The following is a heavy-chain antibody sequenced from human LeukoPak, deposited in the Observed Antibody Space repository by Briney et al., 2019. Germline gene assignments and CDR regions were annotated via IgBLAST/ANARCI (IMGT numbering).Heavy chain of an antibody. CDR1: GGYISNYF. CDR2: IYNSGNT. D-gene: IGHD5-18*01. V-gene: IGHV4-4*08. Sequence: SETLSLTCTVSGGYISNYFWSWIRQPPGKGLEWIGFIYNSGNTNYNPSLKSRVTISVDTSKNQFSLKLSSVTAADTAVYYCARDISPYSYGFGYWGQGTLVTVSS. J-gene: IGHJ4*02. CDR3: ARDISPYSYGFGY.